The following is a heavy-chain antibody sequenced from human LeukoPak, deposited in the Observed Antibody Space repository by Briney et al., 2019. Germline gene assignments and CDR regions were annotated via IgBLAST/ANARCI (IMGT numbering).Heavy chain of an antibody. CDR3: AKAASSSGPSYYYGMDV. V-gene: IGHV3-23*01. CDR1: GFTFSSYA. CDR2: ISGSGGST. J-gene: IGHJ6*02. Sequence: GGSLRLSCAASGFTFSSYAMSWVRQAPGKGLEWVSAISGSGGSTYYADSVKGRFTISRDNSKNTLYLQMNSLRAEDTAVYYCAKAASSSGPSYYYGMDVWGQGTTVTVSS. D-gene: IGHD6-13*01.